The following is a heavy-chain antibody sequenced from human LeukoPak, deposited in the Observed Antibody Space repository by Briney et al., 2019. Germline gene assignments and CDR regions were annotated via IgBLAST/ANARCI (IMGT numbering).Heavy chain of an antibody. J-gene: IGHJ4*02. CDR2: INPSSGGT. D-gene: IGHD5-12*01. Sequence: ASVKVSCKAYGYTFTGDYMHWVRQAPGQGLEWMGWINPSSGGTNYAQKFQGRVTITRDTSINTAYMEASGLTSGDTAVYYCARGLGSAYDPYFDHWGQGTLVTVSS. V-gene: IGHV1-2*02. CDR1: GYTFTGDY. CDR3: ARGLGSAYDPYFDH.